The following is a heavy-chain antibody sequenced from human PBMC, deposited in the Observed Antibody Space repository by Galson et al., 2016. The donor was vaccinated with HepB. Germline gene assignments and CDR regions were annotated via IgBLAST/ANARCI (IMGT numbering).Heavy chain of an antibody. D-gene: IGHD7-27*01. CDR1: GFTFSDYS. J-gene: IGHJ3*02. CDR2: ISGAGHTI. Sequence: SLRLSCAASGFTFSDYSMNWVRQAPGKGLEWISYISGAGHTIYYADSVKGRFAISRDNSKNTVYLQMNSLRAEDTAVYYCARGALTGYHDAFDIWGQGTMVTVSS. CDR3: ARGALTGYHDAFDI. V-gene: IGHV3-48*01.